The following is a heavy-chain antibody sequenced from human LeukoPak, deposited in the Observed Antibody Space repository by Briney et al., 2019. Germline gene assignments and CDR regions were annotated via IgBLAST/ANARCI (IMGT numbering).Heavy chain of an antibody. CDR2: IYYSGST. CDR3: ARGYYSSGWYLPPGWYFDL. V-gene: IGHV4-39*07. Sequence: SETLSLTCTVSGGSISSSSYYWGWIRQPPGKGLEWIGSIYYSGSTYYNPSLKSRVTISVDTSKNQFSLKLSSVTAADTAVYYCARGYYSSGWYLPPGWYFDLWGRGTLVTVSS. J-gene: IGHJ2*01. D-gene: IGHD6-19*01. CDR1: GGSISSSSYY.